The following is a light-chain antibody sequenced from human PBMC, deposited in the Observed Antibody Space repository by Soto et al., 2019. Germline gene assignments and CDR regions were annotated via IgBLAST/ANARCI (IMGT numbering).Light chain of an antibody. V-gene: IGLV7-43*01. CDR2: STN. J-gene: IGLJ3*02. CDR1: TGAVTIDYY. CDR3: LLYCDATWV. Sequence: QAVVTQEPSLTVSPGGTVTLTCAFSTGAVTIDYYANWLQQKPGQVPMTRIYSTNNRHCWSPARFSGTLLGDKAAPTLSCVQPDDEDYYYYLLYCDATWVFGGGTKLTVL.